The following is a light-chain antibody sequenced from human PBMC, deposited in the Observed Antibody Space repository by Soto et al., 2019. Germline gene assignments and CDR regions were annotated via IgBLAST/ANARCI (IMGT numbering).Light chain of an antibody. CDR3: CSYAGSYTHV. Sequence: QSALTQPRSVSGSLGQSVTMSCTGTSSGVGGYNYVSWYQQHPGKAPKLMIYGVSKGPSGVPDRLSGSKAGNTASLTISGLQAEDEADYYCCSYAGSYTHVFGTGTKLTVL. CDR1: SSGVGGYNY. V-gene: IGLV2-11*01. J-gene: IGLJ1*01. CDR2: GVS.